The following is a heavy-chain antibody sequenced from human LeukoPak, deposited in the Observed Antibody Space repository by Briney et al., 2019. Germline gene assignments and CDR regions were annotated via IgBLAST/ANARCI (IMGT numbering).Heavy chain of an antibody. Sequence: GGSLRLSCAASGFTFSDYYMNWIRQAPGKGLEWISFISNSGDTIYYADSVKGRFTMSRDNAKNPLYLQMNSLRAEDTAVYYCARKLSGCYFDYWGQGTLVTVSS. J-gene: IGHJ4*02. CDR2: ISNSGDTI. CDR1: GFTFSDYY. CDR3: ARKLSGCYFDY. V-gene: IGHV3-11*01. D-gene: IGHD1-26*01.